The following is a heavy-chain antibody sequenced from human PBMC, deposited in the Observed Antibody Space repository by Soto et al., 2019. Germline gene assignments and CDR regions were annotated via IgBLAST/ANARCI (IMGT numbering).Heavy chain of an antibody. CDR2: INPSGGST. J-gene: IGHJ3*02. V-gene: IGHV1-46*01. CDR1: GYTFTSYY. Sequence: ASVKVSCKASGYTFTSYYMHWVRQAPGQGLEWMGIINPSGGSTSYAQKFQGRVTMTRDTSTSTVYMELSSLRSEDTAVYYCARDRGIAVAGTEAFDIWGQGTMVTVSS. CDR3: ARDRGIAVAGTEAFDI. D-gene: IGHD6-19*01.